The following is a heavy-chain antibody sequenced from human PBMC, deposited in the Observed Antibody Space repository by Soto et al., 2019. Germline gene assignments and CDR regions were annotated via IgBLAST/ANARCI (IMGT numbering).Heavy chain of an antibody. D-gene: IGHD3-22*01. CDR2: IYYSGST. CDR1: GGSISSYY. Sequence: SETLSLTCTVSGGSISSYYWSWIRQPPGKGLEWIGYIYYSGSTNYNPSLKSRVTISVDTSKNQFSLKLSSVTAADTAVYYCARGSGVGNYDTIVVVPFDYWGQGTLVTVSS. CDR3: ARGSGVGNYDTIVVVPFDY. J-gene: IGHJ4*02. V-gene: IGHV4-59*01.